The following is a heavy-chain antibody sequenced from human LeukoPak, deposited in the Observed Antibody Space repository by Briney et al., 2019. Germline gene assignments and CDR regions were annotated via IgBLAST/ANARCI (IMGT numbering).Heavy chain of an antibody. D-gene: IGHD6-13*01. J-gene: IGHJ4*02. V-gene: IGHV1-18*01. Sequence: ASVKVSCKASGYTFRSYGISWVRQAPGQGLEWMGWMSPYSGSTNYPQKFQGRVTVTTDTSTSTAYMELRSLRSDDTAVYFCARALREYSSSWFSDFWGQGTLVTVSS. CDR2: MSPYSGST. CDR3: ARALREYSSSWFSDF. CDR1: GYTFRSYG.